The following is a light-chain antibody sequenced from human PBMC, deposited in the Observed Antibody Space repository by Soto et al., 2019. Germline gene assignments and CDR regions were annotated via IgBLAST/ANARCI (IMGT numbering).Light chain of an antibody. CDR1: NSNIGSNP. CDR2: SNY. CDR3: AAWDDRLSDLL. J-gene: IGLJ2*01. V-gene: IGLV1-44*01. Sequence: QSALTHPPSASGTPGQRVTISCSGSNSNIGSNPVHWYQQFPGTAPKVLIYSNYQRPSGVPDRFSGSKSGTSASLAISGLQSEDEADYYCAAWDDRLSDLLFGGGTK.